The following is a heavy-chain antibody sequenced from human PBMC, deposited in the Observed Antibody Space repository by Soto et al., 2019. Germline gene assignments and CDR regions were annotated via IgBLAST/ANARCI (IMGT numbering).Heavy chain of an antibody. V-gene: IGHV6-1*01. CDR3: ARELFARIAVADNYFDY. J-gene: IGHJ4*02. CDR1: GDSVSSNSAA. CDR2: TYYRSKWYN. Sequence: SQTLSLTCAISGDSVSSNSAAWNWIRQSPSRGLEWLGRTYYRSKWYNDYAVSVKSRITINPDTSKNQFSLQLNSVTPEDTAVYYCARELFARIAVADNYFDYWGQGTLVTVSS. D-gene: IGHD6-19*01.